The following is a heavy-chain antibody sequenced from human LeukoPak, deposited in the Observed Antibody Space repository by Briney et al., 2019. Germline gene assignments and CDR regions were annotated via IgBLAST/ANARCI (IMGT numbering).Heavy chain of an antibody. D-gene: IGHD2-15*01. CDR3: ARGGGPMTSYYYYGMDV. CDR1: GYTFTSYY. V-gene: IGHV1-46*01. CDR2: INPSGGST. J-gene: IGHJ6*02. Sequence: ASVKVSCKASGYTFTSYYMHWVRQAPGRGLEWMGIINPSGGSTSYAQKFQGRVNMTRDTSTSTVYMELSSLRSEDTAVYYCARGGGPMTSYYYYGMDVWGQGTTVTVSS.